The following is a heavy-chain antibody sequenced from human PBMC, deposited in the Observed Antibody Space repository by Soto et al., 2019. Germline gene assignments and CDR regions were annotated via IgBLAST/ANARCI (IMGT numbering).Heavy chain of an antibody. CDR1: GGSFSGYY. CDR2: INHSGST. J-gene: IGHJ6*03. D-gene: IGHD2-15*01. V-gene: IGHV4-34*01. CDR3: ARAGDLCSGGSCYSVPYYYYMDV. Sequence: SETLSLTCAVYGGSFSGYYWSWIRQPPGKGLEWIGEINHSGSTNYNPSLKSRVTISVDTSKNQFSLKLSSVTAADTAVYYCARAGDLCSGGSCYSVPYYYYMDVWGKGTTVTVSS.